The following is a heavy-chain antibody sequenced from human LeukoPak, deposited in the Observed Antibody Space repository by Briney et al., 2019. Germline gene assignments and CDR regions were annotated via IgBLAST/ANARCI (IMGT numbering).Heavy chain of an antibody. CDR1: GFTFDDYA. J-gene: IGHJ4*02. D-gene: IGHD3-9*01. Sequence: PGGSLRLSCAASGFTFDDYAMHWVRQAPGKGLEWVSLISWDGGSTYYADSVKGRFTISRDNSKNSLYLQMNSLRAEDTALYYCAKDGLRYFDWLGWADSGYFDYWGQGTLVTVSS. V-gene: IGHV3-43D*03. CDR2: ISWDGGST. CDR3: AKDGLRYFDWLGWADSGYFDY.